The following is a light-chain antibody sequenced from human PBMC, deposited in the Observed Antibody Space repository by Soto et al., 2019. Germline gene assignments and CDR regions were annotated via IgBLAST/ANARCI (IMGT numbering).Light chain of an antibody. CDR3: QLYNSYWT. Sequence: DIQMTQSPSTLSASVGDRVTITCRASQSISSWLAWYQQKPGKAPKLLIYKASSLESGVPSRFSGSGSGTEFPLTISSLQPDDFATYYCQLYNSYWTFGQGTKVEIK. V-gene: IGKV1-5*03. CDR1: QSISSW. CDR2: KAS. J-gene: IGKJ1*01.